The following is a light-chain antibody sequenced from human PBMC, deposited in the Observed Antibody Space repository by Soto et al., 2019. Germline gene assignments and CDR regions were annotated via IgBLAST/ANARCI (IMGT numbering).Light chain of an antibody. CDR3: AAWDDSLNGPV. J-gene: IGLJ2*01. CDR2: NND. CDR1: NSNIGRNT. V-gene: IGLV1-44*01. Sequence: QSVLTQPPSASGTPGQSVTISCSGSNSNIGRNTVNWYQQLPGTAPKLLIYNNDYRPSGVPDRFSGSKSGTSASLAISGLQSEDEADYYCAAWDDSLNGPVFGGATKLPVL.